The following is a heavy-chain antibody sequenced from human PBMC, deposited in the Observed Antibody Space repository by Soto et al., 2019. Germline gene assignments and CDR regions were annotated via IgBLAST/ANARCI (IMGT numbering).Heavy chain of an antibody. CDR2: ITDSGGST. V-gene: IGHV3-23*01. CDR1: GFTFRTYA. D-gene: IGHD3-10*01. CDR3: ANVHGSGTYYNFPEY. Sequence: GGSLRLSCAASGFTFRTYAMSWVRQAPGKGLEWVSTITDSGGSTYYAASVKGRFTISRDNSENTLFLLMNSLSAEDTALYYCANVHGSGTYYNFPEYWGQGTLVTV. J-gene: IGHJ4*02.